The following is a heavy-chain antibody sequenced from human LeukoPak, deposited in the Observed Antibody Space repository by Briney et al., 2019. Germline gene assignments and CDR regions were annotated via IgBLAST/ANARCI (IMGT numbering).Heavy chain of an antibody. V-gene: IGHV4-39*01. CDR2: IYYSGST. CDR1: GGSISSSGYF. J-gene: IGHJ4*02. D-gene: IGHD3-22*01. CDR3: ARSYYYDSSGYYFDY. Sequence: SETLSLTCTVSGGSISSSGYFWGWIRQPPGEGLEWIGTIYYSGSTYYSPSLKSRVAISVDTSKNQFSLKLSSVTAADTAVYYCARSYYYDSSGYYFDYWGQGTLVTVSS.